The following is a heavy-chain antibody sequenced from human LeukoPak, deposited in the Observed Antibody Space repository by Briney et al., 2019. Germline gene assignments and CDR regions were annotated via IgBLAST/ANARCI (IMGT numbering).Heavy chain of an antibody. J-gene: IGHJ4*02. CDR2: IYYSGST. V-gene: IGHV4-59*01. CDR3: ARGVMATIVQFDY. CDR1: GGSISRYC. D-gene: IGHD5-24*01. Sequence: SETLSLTCTVSGGSISRYCWSWIRQPPGKGLEWIGYIYYSGSTNYNPSFKSRVTISVDTSKNQFSLKLSSVTAADTAVYYCARGVMATIVQFDYWGQGTLVTVSS.